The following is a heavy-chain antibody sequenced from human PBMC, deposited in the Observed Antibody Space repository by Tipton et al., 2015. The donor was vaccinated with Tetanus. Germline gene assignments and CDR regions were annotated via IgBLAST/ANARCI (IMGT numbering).Heavy chain of an antibody. Sequence: QLVQSGPEVKPSGTLSLTCDVSGGSICINNWWSWVRQSPGKGLEWIGEIYNCGTTNYNPSLKSRVTLSLDKSKNQLYLRLTSVTAADTATYFCVRSRGSYLMDSWGPGTLVTVSS. D-gene: IGHD1-26*01. V-gene: IGHV4-4*02. CDR3: VRSRGSYLMDS. CDR1: GGSICINNW. CDR2: IYNCGTT. J-gene: IGHJ5*02.